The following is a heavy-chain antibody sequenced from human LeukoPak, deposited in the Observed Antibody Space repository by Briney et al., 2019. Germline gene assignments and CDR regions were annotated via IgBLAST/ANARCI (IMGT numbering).Heavy chain of an antibody. V-gene: IGHV4-59*08. CDR3: ARGSRTAMVPYFDY. Sequence: SETLSLTCTVSGGSISSYYWSWIRQPPGKGLEWIGYIYYSGSTNYNPSLKRRVTISVDTSKNQFSLKLSSVTAADTAVYYCARGSRTAMVPYFDYWGQGTLVTVSS. J-gene: IGHJ4*02. CDR1: GGSISSYY. D-gene: IGHD5-18*01. CDR2: IYYSGST.